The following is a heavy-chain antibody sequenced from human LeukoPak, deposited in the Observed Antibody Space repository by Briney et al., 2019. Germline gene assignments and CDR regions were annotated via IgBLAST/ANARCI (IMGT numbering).Heavy chain of an antibody. CDR2: IYYSGSN. CDR1: GGPISSNDYY. Sequence: SEPLSLPCTVSGGPISSNDYYGAWSRQPPGLGREYIGSIYYSGSNYYNPSLNSRGTISVDTSKIQFSLKLSSVTAADTAVYYCARHRGSSSLFDYWGPGTLVTVSS. D-gene: IGHD6-6*01. J-gene: IGHJ4*02. CDR3: ARHRGSSSLFDY. V-gene: IGHV4-39*01.